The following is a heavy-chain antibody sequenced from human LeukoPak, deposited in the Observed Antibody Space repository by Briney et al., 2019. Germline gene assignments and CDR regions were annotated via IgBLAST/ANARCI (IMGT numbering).Heavy chain of an antibody. CDR3: ARDLLWFGELSVAWFDP. J-gene: IGHJ5*02. CDR2: INPNSGGT. CDR1: GYTFTGYY. Sequence: ASVKVSCKASGYTFTGYYMHWVRQAPGQGLEWMGWINPNSGGTNYAQKFQGRVTMTRDTSISTAYMELRSLRSDDTAVYYCARDLLWFGELSVAWFDPWGQGTLVTVSS. V-gene: IGHV1-2*02. D-gene: IGHD3-10*01.